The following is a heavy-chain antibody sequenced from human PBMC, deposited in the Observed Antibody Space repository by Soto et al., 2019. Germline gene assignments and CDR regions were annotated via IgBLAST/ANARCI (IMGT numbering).Heavy chain of an antibody. CDR2: IYYSGST. V-gene: IGHV4-30-4*01. CDR1: GGSISSGDYY. Sequence: QVQLQESGPGLVKPSQPLSLTCTVSGGSISSGDYYWSWIRQPPGKGLEWIGYIYYSGSTYYNPSLKSRVTQSVDTSKNQFSLKLSSVTAADTAVYYCARDRIAAAGTSMNWCDPWGQGTLVTVSS. J-gene: IGHJ5*02. CDR3: ARDRIAAAGTSMNWCDP. D-gene: IGHD6-13*01.